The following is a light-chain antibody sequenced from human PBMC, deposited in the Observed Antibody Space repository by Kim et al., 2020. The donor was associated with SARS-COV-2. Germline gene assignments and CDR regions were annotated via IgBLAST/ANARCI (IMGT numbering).Light chain of an antibody. J-gene: IGLJ2*01. V-gene: IGLV1-47*01. Sequence: QSVLSQAPSASGTPGQRVTISCSGSSSNIGNNFVYWYQQIPGTAPKALIYKNHRRPSGVPDRFSGSKSGTSASLAISGLRSEDEGDYYCASWDDSLSGFVVFGGGTQLTVL. CDR1: SSNIGNNF. CDR2: KNH. CDR3: ASWDDSLSGFVV.